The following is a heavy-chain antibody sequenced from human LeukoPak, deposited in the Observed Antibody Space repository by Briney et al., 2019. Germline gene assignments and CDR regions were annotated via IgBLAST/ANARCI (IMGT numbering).Heavy chain of an antibody. V-gene: IGHV1-18*01. D-gene: IGHD3-3*01. CDR1: GYTFTSYG. CDR2: ISAYNGNT. CDR3: ARDGLYDFWSGYYTEASHFDY. Sequence: ASVKVSCKPSGYTFTSYGISWVPHTPGQGLEWMGWISAYNGNTNYAQTLQGRVTMATDTSTSTAYMELRSLRSDDTAVYYCARDGLYDFWSGYYTEASHFDYWGQGTLVTVSS. J-gene: IGHJ4*02.